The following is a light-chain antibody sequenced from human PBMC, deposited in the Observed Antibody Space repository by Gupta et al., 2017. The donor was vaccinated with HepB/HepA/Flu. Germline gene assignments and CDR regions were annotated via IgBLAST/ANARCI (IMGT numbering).Light chain of an antibody. Sequence: IQITQSPSSLSASVGDRVTITCRASQSISSYLNWYQQKPVKAPKLLIYAASRLQSGVPSRFSGSGSGTDFTLTISRRQPEDFATYYCQQRDSTPWTFGQGTKVEIK. CDR1: QSISSY. J-gene: IGKJ1*01. CDR3: QQRDSTPWT. CDR2: AAS. V-gene: IGKV1-39*01.